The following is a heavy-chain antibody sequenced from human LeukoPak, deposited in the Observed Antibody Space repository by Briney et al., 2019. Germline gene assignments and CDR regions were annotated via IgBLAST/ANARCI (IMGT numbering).Heavy chain of an antibody. CDR3: ARGTVVVVAATGWFDP. D-gene: IGHD2-15*01. J-gene: IGHJ5*02. CDR2: ISYDGSNK. CDR1: GFTFSSYA. V-gene: IGHV3-30*04. Sequence: PGRPLRLSCAASGFTFSSYAMHWVRQAPGKGLEWVAVISYDGSNKYYADSVKGRFTISRDNSKNTLYLQMNSLRAEDTAVYYCARGTVVVVAATGWFDPWGQGTLVTVSS.